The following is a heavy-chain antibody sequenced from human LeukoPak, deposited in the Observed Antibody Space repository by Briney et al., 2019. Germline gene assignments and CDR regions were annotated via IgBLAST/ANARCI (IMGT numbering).Heavy chain of an antibody. J-gene: IGHJ4*02. CDR1: GFTFDDYA. CDR3: AKDRYYDSSGYSTFDY. V-gene: IGHV3-9*01. CDR2: ISWNSGSI. Sequence: GGSLRLSCAASGFTFDDYAMHWVRQAPGKGLEWVSGISWNSGSIGYGDSVKGRFTVSRDNAENSLYLQMNSLRAEDTALYYCAKDRYYDSSGYSTFDYWGQGTLVTVSS. D-gene: IGHD3-22*01.